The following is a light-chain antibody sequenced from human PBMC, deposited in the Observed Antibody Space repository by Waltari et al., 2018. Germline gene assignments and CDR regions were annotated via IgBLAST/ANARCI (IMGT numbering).Light chain of an antibody. V-gene: IGLV2-23*02. CDR3: YSSAMSAFVV. CDR2: EVT. CDR1: SSHIGSYNF. J-gene: IGLJ3*02. Sequence: QSALTQPASVSGSPGQSITIPCTGTSSHIGSYNFVSWYHHHPGKAPKLILYEVTKRPSGVSDRFSGSKSGNTASLTISGLQAEDDADYYCYSSAMSAFVVFGGGTKLTVL.